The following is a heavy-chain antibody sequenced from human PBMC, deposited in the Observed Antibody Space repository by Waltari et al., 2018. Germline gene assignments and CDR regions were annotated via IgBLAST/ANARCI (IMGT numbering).Heavy chain of an antibody. D-gene: IGHD3-10*01. CDR2: VYYSGTT. CDR1: GASITRHF. J-gene: IGHJ4*02. Sequence: QVHLQESSPGLVKPSETLSLTCSVSGASITRHFWSWIRQSPGKGLEWIGYVYYSGTTHYNPSLKSRVTISADTSKNQFSLNLKSVTAADTAVYYCARRLYGGDPFDSWGQGAQVTVSS. V-gene: IGHV4-59*11. CDR3: ARRLYGGDPFDS.